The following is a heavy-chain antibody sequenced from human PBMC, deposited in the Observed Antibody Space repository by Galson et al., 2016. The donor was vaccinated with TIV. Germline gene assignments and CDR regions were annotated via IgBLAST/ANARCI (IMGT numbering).Heavy chain of an antibody. Sequence: SLRLSCAASGFTFSTYWMSWVRQAPGEGLQWVANIKQDGTDQNYVDSVKGRFSISRDNAKNSLFLQMNTLRPEDTAVYYCARDWDEHGAHSALDDWGQGTLVTVSS. J-gene: IGHJ4*02. CDR2: IKQDGTDQ. CDR3: ARDWDEHGAHSALDD. V-gene: IGHV3-7*01. CDR1: GFTFSTYW. D-gene: IGHD4-17*01.